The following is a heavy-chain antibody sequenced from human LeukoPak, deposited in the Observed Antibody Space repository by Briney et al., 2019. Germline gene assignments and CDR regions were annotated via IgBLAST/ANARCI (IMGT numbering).Heavy chain of an antibody. J-gene: IGHJ5*02. CDR1: GLTFSSYA. CDR2: ISYDGSNK. CDR3: ARDPRLGSGWVKWFDP. V-gene: IGHV3-30-3*01. D-gene: IGHD6-19*01. Sequence: GGSLRLSCAASGLTFSSYAMHWVRQAPGKGLEWVAVISYDGSNKYYADSVKGRFTISRDNSKNTLYLQMNSLRAEDTAVYYCARDPRLGSGWVKWFDPWGQGTLVTVSS.